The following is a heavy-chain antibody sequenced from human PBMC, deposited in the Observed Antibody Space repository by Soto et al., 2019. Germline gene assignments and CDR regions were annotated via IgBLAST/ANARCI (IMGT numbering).Heavy chain of an antibody. CDR1: GCTFSTYA. J-gene: IGHJ4*02. Sequence: EVQLLESGGGLVQPGGSLRLSCAASGCTFSTYAMSWVRQAPGKGLEWVSAISGNGGSTYYADSVKGRFTISRDTSKNTLYLQMNSLRAEDTALYYCAKSYSSNWYDYFDYWGQGTLVTVSS. CDR3: AKSYSSNWYDYFDY. D-gene: IGHD6-13*01. V-gene: IGHV3-23*01. CDR2: ISGNGGST.